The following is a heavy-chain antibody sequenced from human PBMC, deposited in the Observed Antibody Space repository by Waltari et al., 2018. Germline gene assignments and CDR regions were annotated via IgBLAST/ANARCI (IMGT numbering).Heavy chain of an antibody. D-gene: IGHD6-6*01. V-gene: IGHV4-39*07. CDR2: IYYSGST. Sequence: QLQLQESGPGLVKPSETLSLTCTVSGGSISSSSYYWGWIRQPPGKGLEWIGSIYYSGSTYYTPSLRGRVTISVDTSKNQFSLKLSSVTAADTAVYYCAREHGAARQFNWFDPWGQGTLVTVSS. CDR1: GGSISSSSYY. CDR3: AREHGAARQFNWFDP. J-gene: IGHJ5*02.